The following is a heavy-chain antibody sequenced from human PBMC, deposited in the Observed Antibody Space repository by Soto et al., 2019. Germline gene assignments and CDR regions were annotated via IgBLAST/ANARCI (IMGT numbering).Heavy chain of an antibody. Sequence: SETLSLTCTVSGGSISSNSAYWGWIRQPPGKGLEWIGSIYYTGTTHYNPSLKSPVTISVDTSKNQFSLKLSSVTAADTAVYYCARGGYSGLSYWGQGTLVTVSS. CDR1: GGSISSNSAY. CDR3: ARGGYSGLSY. D-gene: IGHD6-13*01. V-gene: IGHV4-39*01. CDR2: IYYTGTT. J-gene: IGHJ4*02.